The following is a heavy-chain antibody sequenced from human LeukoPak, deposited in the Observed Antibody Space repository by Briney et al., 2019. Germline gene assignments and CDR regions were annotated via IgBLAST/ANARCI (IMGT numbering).Heavy chain of an antibody. CDR3: ARGRRFGDLLYVYYFDY. D-gene: IGHD3-10*01. CDR1: GGSLSDYY. V-gene: IGHV4-34*01. Sequence: PSETLSLTCAVYGGSLSDYYWNWIRQPPGRGLEWIGEINHSGSPNYNASLKSRVTTSVDTPKNQFSLKLGSVTAADAAVYYCARGRRFGDLLYVYYFDYWGQGTLVTVSS. J-gene: IGHJ4*02. CDR2: INHSGSP.